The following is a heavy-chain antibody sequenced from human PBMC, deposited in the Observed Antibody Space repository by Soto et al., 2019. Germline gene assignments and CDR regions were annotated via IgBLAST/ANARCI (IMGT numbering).Heavy chain of an antibody. V-gene: IGHV1-46*01. J-gene: IGHJ6*02. CDR1: GYTFTSYY. CDR2: INPSGGST. CDR3: VRAAAAGNGRRMDV. D-gene: IGHD6-13*01. Sequence: QVQLVQSGAEVTKPGASVKDSCKASGYTFTSYYIHWVRQAPGQGLEWMGMINPSGGSTTYTQKFQGRLTMTRDTSTSTVYMEVSSLTSEDTAVYYCVRAAAAGNGRRMDVWGQGTTVTVSS.